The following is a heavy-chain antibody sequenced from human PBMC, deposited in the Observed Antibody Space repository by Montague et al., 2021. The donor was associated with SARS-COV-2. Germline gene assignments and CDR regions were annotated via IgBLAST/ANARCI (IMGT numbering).Heavy chain of an antibody. V-gene: IGHV3-9*01. J-gene: IGHJ3*02. D-gene: IGHD6-19*01. Sequence: SLRLSCAASGFSFDDYSMHWVRQAPGKGLEWVSGISWNSGNIGDADSVKGRFTISRDNAKNSLYLQMNSLRAEDTALYYCAKGEIGSGWYGAFDIWGQGTMVTVPS. CDR3: AKGEIGSGWYGAFDI. CDR2: ISWNSGNI. CDR1: GFSFDDYS.